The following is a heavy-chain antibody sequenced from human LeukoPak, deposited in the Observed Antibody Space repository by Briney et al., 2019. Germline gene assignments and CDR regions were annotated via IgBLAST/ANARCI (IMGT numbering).Heavy chain of an antibody. D-gene: IGHD5-18*01. Sequence: SVNVSCKASGGTFSSYAISWVRQAPGQGLEWMGGIIPIFGTANYAQKFRGRGTITADKSTSPAYMELSSLRSEDTAVYYCARGDTAMAFYYFDYWGQGTLVTVSS. CDR1: GGTFSSYA. J-gene: IGHJ4*02. V-gene: IGHV1-69*06. CDR3: ARGDTAMAFYYFDY. CDR2: IIPIFGTA.